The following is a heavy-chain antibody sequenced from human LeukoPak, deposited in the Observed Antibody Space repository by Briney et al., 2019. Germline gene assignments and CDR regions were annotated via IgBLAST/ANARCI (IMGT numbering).Heavy chain of an antibody. Sequence: ASVKVSCKASGGTFSSYAISWVRQAPGQGPEWMGWISAYNGNTNYAQKLQGRVTMTTDTSTSTAYMELRSLRSDDTAVYYCARDSDQWLVSDDAFDIWGQGTMVTVSS. CDR3: ARDSDQWLVSDDAFDI. J-gene: IGHJ3*02. CDR1: GGTFSSYA. CDR2: ISAYNGNT. V-gene: IGHV1-18*01. D-gene: IGHD6-19*01.